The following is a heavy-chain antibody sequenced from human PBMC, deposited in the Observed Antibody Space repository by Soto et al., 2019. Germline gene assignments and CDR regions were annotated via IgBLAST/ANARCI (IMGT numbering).Heavy chain of an antibody. CDR2: IIPIFGTA. D-gene: IGHD3-10*01. CDR1: GGTFSSYA. V-gene: IGHV1-69*06. J-gene: IGHJ4*02. CDR3: ARGGFTMVRGVIYYFDY. Sequence: QVQLVQSGAEVKKPGSSVKVSCKASGGTFSSYAISWVRQAPGQGLEWMGGIIPIFGTANYAKKFQGRVTITADKSTSKAYMELSSLRSEDTAVYYCARGGFTMVRGVIYYFDYWGQGTLVTVSS.